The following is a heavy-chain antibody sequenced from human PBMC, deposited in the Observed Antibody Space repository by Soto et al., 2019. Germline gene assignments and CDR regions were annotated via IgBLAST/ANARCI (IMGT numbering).Heavy chain of an antibody. CDR3: ARSSGTYPPSRYYYGLDV. V-gene: IGHV1-18*01. D-gene: IGHD1-26*01. J-gene: IGHJ6*02. Sequence: ASVEVSCKASVYTITSYGCRWVRPEQGQGLEWMGWISAYNGDTNYPQKFQARVTMTTDTSTSTAYLDLRSLRSDDTAVYYCARSSGTYPPSRYYYGLDVWGQGTTVTVS. CDR2: ISAYNGDT. CDR1: VYTITSYG.